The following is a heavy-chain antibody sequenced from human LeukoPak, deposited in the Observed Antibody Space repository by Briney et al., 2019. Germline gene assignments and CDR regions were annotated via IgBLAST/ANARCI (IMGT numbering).Heavy chain of an antibody. CDR1: GFTFSSYG. V-gene: IGHV3-33*01. D-gene: IGHD3-3*01. Sequence: GGSLRLSCAASGFTFSSYGMHWVRQAPGKGLEWVAVIWYDGSNKYYADSVKGRFTISRDNSKNTLYLQMNSLRAEDTAVYYCSIFGVVTPFDPWGRGTLVTVSS. J-gene: IGHJ5*02. CDR2: IWYDGSNK. CDR3: SIFGVVTPFDP.